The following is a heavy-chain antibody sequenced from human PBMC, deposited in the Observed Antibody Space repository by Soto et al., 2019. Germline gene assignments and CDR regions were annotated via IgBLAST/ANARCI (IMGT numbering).Heavy chain of an antibody. D-gene: IGHD4-17*01. V-gene: IGHV3-30*18. CDR1: GFTFSSYG. J-gene: IGHJ4*02. CDR3: ANQRDDYGDYVLDY. CDR2: ISYDGSNK. Sequence: GSLRLSCAASGFTFSSYGMHWVRQAPGKGLEWVAVISYDGSNKYYADSVKGRFTISRDNSKNTLYLQMNSLRAEDTAVYYCANQRDDYGDYVLDYWGQGTLVTVSS.